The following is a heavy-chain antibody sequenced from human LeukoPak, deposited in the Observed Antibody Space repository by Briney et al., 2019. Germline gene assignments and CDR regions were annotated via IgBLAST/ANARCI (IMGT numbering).Heavy chain of an antibody. Sequence: SETLSLTCAVYGGSFSGYYWSWIRQPPGKGLEWIGEINHSGSTNYNPSLKSRVTISVDTSKNQFSLKLSSVTAADTAVYYCARGNCSSTSCYSPYYYYMDVWGKGTTVTVSS. D-gene: IGHD2-2*02. CDR3: ARGNCSSTSCYSPYYYYMDV. CDR1: GGSFSGYY. J-gene: IGHJ6*03. CDR2: INHSGST. V-gene: IGHV4-34*01.